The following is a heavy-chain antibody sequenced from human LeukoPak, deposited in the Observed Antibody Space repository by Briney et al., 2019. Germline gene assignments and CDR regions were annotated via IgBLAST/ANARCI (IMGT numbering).Heavy chain of an antibody. V-gene: IGHV1-18*01. J-gene: IGHJ4*02. Sequence: ASVKVSCKASGFTFTSYGISLVRQAPGHGLEWMGWISANNGNTKYNTKYAQNLQGRVTMTTDISTSTAYMELRTLRSDDTAVYYWARDRDGSGSQIYWGQGTLVTVSS. D-gene: IGHD1-26*01. CDR1: GFTFTSYG. CDR2: ISANNGNTKYNT. CDR3: ARDRDGSGSQIY.